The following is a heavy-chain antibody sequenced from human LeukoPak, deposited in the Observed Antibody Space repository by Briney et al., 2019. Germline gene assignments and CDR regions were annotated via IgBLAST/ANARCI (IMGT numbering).Heavy chain of an antibody. J-gene: IGHJ5*02. D-gene: IGHD1-26*01. Sequence: ASVKVSCKASGYTFSNYYMHWVRQAPGQGLEWMRVINPSGGTTSYAQKFQGRVTMTRDTSTSTVYMELSSLRSDDTALYYCARDHSGSQHWFDPWGQGTLVIVSS. V-gene: IGHV1-46*01. CDR3: ARDHSGSQHWFDP. CDR1: GYTFSNYY. CDR2: INPSGGTT.